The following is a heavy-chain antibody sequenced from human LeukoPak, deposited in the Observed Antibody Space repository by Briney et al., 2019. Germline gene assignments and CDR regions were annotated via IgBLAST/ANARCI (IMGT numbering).Heavy chain of an antibody. CDR1: GFTFSSYS. V-gene: IGHV3-23*01. J-gene: IGHJ4*02. CDR3: AKIYLRGVIIMGDYFDY. D-gene: IGHD3-10*01. CDR2: ISGSGSST. Sequence: PGGSLRLSCAASGFTFSSYSMNWVRQAPGKGLEWVSGISGSGSSTYYADSVKGRFTISRDNSKNTLYLQMNSLRAEDTAVYYCAKIYLRGVIIMGDYFDYWGQGTLVTVSS.